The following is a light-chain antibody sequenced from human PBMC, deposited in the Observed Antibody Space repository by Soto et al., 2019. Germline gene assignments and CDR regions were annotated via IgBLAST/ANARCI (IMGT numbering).Light chain of an antibody. CDR2: GAS. Sequence: DIVLTQSPGTLSLSPGETATLSCRASQSVGGNSLAWYQQKPGQAPRLLIYGASSRATGIPDRFSGSGSGTDFTLTISRLEPEDFAVYYCQQYGSSRTFGPGTKVDIK. V-gene: IGKV3-20*01. CDR3: QQYGSSRT. CDR1: QSVGGNS. J-gene: IGKJ3*01.